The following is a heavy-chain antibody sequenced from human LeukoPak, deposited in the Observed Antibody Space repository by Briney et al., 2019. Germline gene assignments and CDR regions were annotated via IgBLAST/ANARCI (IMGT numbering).Heavy chain of an antibody. D-gene: IGHD5-18*01. CDR2: ITGNGQTT. Sequence: GGTLRLSCVASGFSFRSHAMSWVRQTPGKGLEWVASITGNGQTTNYADSGRGRFTISRDNSKDTVSLQMNSLTVEDTAIYYCAKERRRVDTSMIRSYYFEDWGQGTLVTVSS. V-gene: IGHV3-23*01. CDR1: GFSFRSHA. J-gene: IGHJ4*02. CDR3: AKERRRVDTSMIRSYYFED.